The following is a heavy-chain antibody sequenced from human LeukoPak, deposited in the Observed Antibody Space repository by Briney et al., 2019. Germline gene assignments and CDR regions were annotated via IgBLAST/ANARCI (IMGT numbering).Heavy chain of an antibody. Sequence: GGSLRLSCAASGFTFSSYSMNWVRQAPGKGLEWVSSISSSSSYIYYADSVKGRFTISRDNAKNSLYLQMSSLRAEDTAVYYCARDPGPVAGYGRYDYWGQGTLVTVSS. J-gene: IGHJ4*02. CDR1: GFTFSSYS. D-gene: IGHD6-19*01. V-gene: IGHV3-21*01. CDR3: ARDPGPVAGYGRYDY. CDR2: ISSSSSYI.